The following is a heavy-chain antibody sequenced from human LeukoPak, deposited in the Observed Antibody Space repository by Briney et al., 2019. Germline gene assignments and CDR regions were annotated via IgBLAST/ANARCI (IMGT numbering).Heavy chain of an antibody. V-gene: IGHV3-20*04. CDR3: ARAPREYYYDSSGYFDY. D-gene: IGHD3-22*01. Sequence: PGGSLRLSCAASGFTFDDYGMSWVRQAPGKGLEWVSGINWNGGSTGYADSVKGRFTISRDSAKNSLYLQMNSLRAEDTALYYCARAPREYYYDSSGYFDYWGQGTLVTVSS. CDR1: GFTFDDYG. J-gene: IGHJ4*02. CDR2: INWNGGST.